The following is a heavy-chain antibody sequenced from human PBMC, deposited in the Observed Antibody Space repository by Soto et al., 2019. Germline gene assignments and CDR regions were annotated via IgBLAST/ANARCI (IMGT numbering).Heavy chain of an antibody. CDR3: TTGRLTWGLNA. Sequence: QVQLQQWGAGLLKPSETLSLTCAVYGGPFGAYYWSWIRQLPGKGLEWIGEINHSGTTNYNPSLKSRVTISAATSKAPFSLRVSPVTAARTAVYYCTTGRLTWGLNAWGQGTLVTVSS. J-gene: IGHJ5*02. CDR1: GGPFGAYY. V-gene: IGHV4-34*01. CDR2: INHSGTT. D-gene: IGHD7-27*01.